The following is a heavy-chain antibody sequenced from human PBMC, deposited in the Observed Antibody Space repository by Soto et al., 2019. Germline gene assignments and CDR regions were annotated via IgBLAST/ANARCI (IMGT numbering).Heavy chain of an antibody. J-gene: IGHJ4*02. V-gene: IGHV4-30-2*01. CDR1: GGSISSGGHS. Sequence: PSETLSLTCAVSGGSISSGGHSWSWIRQPPGKGLEWIGYIYHSGSTYYNPSLKSRVTISVDRSKNQFSLKLNSVTAADTAVYYCARRTNYGDYSFDYWGQGTLVTSPQ. CDR3: ARRTNYGDYSFDY. D-gene: IGHD4-17*01. CDR2: IYHSGST.